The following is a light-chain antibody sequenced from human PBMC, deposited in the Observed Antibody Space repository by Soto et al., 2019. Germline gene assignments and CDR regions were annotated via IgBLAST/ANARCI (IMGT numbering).Light chain of an antibody. CDR3: QTYNNWQLT. Sequence: DIQMTASPSYLSASVGDGVTITCGASQSISSYLNWYQQKPGKATKLLIYAESSLQSGVKSRFSGSGSGTDFTLTIRSMQSEEFAVYYCQTYNNWQLTAGGGNQVAIK. J-gene: IGKJ4*01. CDR2: AES. CDR1: QSISSY. V-gene: IGKV1-39*02.